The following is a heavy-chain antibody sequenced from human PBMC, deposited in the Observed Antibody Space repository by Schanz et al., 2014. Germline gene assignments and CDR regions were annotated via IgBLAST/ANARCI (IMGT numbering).Heavy chain of an antibody. J-gene: IGHJ4*02. V-gene: IGHV3-11*05. CDR3: ARLDSSSWYPRY. CDR2: ISSSGSYT. D-gene: IGHD6-13*01. Sequence: VQLVESGGGMVQPGGSLRLSCAASGFTFSDHYMSWIRQAPGKGLEWVSYISSSGSYTNYADSVKGRFTTSRDNGKKSMYLQMNSLRAEDTAVYYCARLDSSSWYPRYWGQGTLVTVSS. CDR1: GFTFSDHY.